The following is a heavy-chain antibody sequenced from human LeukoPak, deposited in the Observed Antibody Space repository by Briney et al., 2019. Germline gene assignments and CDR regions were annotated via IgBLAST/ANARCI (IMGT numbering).Heavy chain of an antibody. CDR2: IYPGDSDT. J-gene: IGHJ3*02. D-gene: IGHD3-9*01. CDR1: GYSFTSYW. Sequence: HGESLKISCKGSGYSFTSYWIGWARQMPGKGLEWMGIIYPGDSDTRYSPSFQGQVTISADKSISTAYLQWSSLKASDTAMYYCARSGWGYDILTGYSYDAFDIWGQGTMVTVSS. CDR3: ARSGWGYDILTGYSYDAFDI. V-gene: IGHV5-51*01.